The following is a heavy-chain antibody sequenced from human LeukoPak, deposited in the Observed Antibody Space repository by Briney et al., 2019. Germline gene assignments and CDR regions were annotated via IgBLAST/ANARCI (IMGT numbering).Heavy chain of an antibody. CDR1: GFTVSSNY. D-gene: IGHD1-26*01. J-gene: IGHJ4*02. Sequence: GGSLRLSCAASGFTVSSNYMSWVRQAPGKGLEWVSAISGSGSSTYYAASVKGRFTISRDDSTGIAYLQMDSLKPEDTAVYYCSRGVIVGAAYFDYWGQGTLVTVSS. CDR2: ISGSGSST. V-gene: IGHV3-23*01. CDR3: SRGVIVGAAYFDY.